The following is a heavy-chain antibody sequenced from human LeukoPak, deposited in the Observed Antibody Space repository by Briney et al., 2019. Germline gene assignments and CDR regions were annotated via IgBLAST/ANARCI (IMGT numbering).Heavy chain of an antibody. CDR1: GFTFTNYW. CDR2: IKQDGSEK. Sequence: GGSLRLSCAASGFTFTNYWMSWVRQAPGKGLEWVANIKQDGSEKYYVDSVVGRFTISRDNAKNSLSLQMNSLRGEDTAVYCCVRALGSSSADYWGQGTLVTVSS. CDR3: VRALGSSSADY. J-gene: IGHJ4*02. V-gene: IGHV3-7*01. D-gene: IGHD6-6*01.